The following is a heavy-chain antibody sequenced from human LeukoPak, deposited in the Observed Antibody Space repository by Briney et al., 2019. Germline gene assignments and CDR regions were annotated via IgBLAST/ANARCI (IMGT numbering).Heavy chain of an antibody. CDR2: IYRDGSS. D-gene: IGHD3-9*01. CDR3: ARYCYVILIDYYQYFDY. J-gene: IGHJ4*02. CDR1: GFTINGYS. Sequence: GGSLRLSCVASGFTINGYSMNWVRQAPGRGLEWVSVIYRDGSSYYAESVKGRFTISRDNSKNTLYIQMNSLRAEDTAVYYCARYCYVILIDYYQYFDYWGRGTLVTVSS. V-gene: IGHV3-66*01.